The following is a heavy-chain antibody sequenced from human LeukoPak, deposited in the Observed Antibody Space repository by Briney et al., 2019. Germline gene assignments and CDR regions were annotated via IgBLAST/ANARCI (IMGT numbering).Heavy chain of an antibody. V-gene: IGHV3-23*01. CDR3: ARDYYDSSGYYQADY. Sequence: GGSLRLSCAASGFTFSSYAMSWVRQAPGKGLEWVSAISGSGGSTYYADSVKGRFTISRDNSKNSLYLQMNSLRAEDTAVYYCARDYYDSSGYYQADYWGQGTLVTVSS. D-gene: IGHD3-22*01. J-gene: IGHJ4*02. CDR2: ISGSGGST. CDR1: GFTFSSYA.